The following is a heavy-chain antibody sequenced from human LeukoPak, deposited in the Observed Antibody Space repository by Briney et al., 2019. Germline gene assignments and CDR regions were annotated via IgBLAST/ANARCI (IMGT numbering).Heavy chain of an antibody. V-gene: IGHV3-64D*06. CDR3: VKDGVHVLLWFGELYH. CDR2: ISSNGGST. CDR1: GFTFSSYA. Sequence: GGSLRLSCSASGFTFSSYAMHWVRQAPGKGLEYVSAISSNGGSTYYADSVKGRFTISRDNSKNTLYLQMSSLRAEDTAVYYCVKDGVHVLLWFGELYHWGQRTLVTVSS. J-gene: IGHJ5*02. D-gene: IGHD3-10*01.